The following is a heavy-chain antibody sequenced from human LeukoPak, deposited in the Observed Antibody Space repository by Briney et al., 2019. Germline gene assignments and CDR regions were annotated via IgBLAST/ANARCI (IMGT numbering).Heavy chain of an antibody. CDR1: GYSISSGYY. CDR2: INHSGST. J-gene: IGHJ4*02. CDR3: ARGGARIYDFWSGYHDDFDY. Sequence: SETLSLTCTVSGYSISSGYYWGWIRQPPGKGPEWIGNINHSGSTNYNPSLKSRVTISVDTSKNQFSLKLSSVTAADTAVYYCARGGARIYDFWSGYHDDFDYWGQGTLVTVSS. V-gene: IGHV4-38-2*02. D-gene: IGHD3-3*01.